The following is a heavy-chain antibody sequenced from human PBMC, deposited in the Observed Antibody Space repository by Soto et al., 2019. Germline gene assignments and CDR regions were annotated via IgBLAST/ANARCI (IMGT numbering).Heavy chain of an antibody. Sequence: GGSLRLSCAASGFTFSSYWMSWVRQAPWKGLEWVANIKQDGSEKYYVDSVKGRFTISRDNAKNSLYLQMNSLRAEDTAVYYCARGALVAAIYYYYGMDVWGQGTTVTVSS. V-gene: IGHV3-7*05. J-gene: IGHJ6*02. CDR1: GFTFSSYW. D-gene: IGHD2-15*01. CDR3: ARGALVAAIYYYYGMDV. CDR2: IKQDGSEK.